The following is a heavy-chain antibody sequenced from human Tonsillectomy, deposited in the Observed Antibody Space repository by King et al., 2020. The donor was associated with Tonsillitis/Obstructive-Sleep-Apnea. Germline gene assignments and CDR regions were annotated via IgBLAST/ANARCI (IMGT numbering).Heavy chain of an antibody. J-gene: IGHJ4*02. CDR3: AKAGGQWLVQEECDY. Sequence: VQLVESGGGLVQPGRSLRISCAASGFTFEDYAMHWVRPAPGEGMEWVSGISWNSGSIDYADSVKSRFTISRDNAKNSLYLQMNSLRAEDTALYYCAKAGGQWLVQEECDYWGQGTLVTVSS. V-gene: IGHV3-9*01. CDR2: ISWNSGSI. CDR1: GFTFEDYA. D-gene: IGHD6-19*01.